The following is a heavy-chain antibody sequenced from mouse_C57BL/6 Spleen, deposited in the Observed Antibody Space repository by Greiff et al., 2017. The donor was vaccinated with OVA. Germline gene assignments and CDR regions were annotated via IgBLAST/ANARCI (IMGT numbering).Heavy chain of an antibody. V-gene: IGHV1-4*01. J-gene: IGHJ1*03. Sequence: VKLQESGAELARPGASVKMSCKASGYTFTSYTMHWVKQRPGQGLEWIGYINPSSGYTKYNQKFKDKATLTADKSSSTAYMQLSSLSSEDSAVYYWEGGGLGGYFDVWGTGTTVTVSS. CDR1: GYTFTSYT. CDR2: INPSSGYT. D-gene: IGHD3-3*01. CDR3: EGGGLGGYFDV.